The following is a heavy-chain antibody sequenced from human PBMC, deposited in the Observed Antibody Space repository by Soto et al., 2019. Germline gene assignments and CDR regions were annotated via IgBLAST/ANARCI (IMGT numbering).Heavy chain of an antibody. D-gene: IGHD6-6*01. Sequence: SETLSLTCAVSGYSIYRGYYWDWIRQPPGKGLEWILSIYHSGSTYYNPSLKSRVTISVDTSKNQVSLRLTSVTAADTAVYYCASGRLVSRYYGLDVWGQGTTVTVSS. CDR3: ASGRLVSRYYGLDV. V-gene: IGHV4-38-2*01. CDR2: IYHSGST. J-gene: IGHJ6*02. CDR1: GYSIYRGYY.